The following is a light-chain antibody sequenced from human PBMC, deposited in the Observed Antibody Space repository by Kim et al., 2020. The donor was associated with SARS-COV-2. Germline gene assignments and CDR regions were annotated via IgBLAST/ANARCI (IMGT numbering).Light chain of an antibody. CDR2: DAS. CDR1: QSVSSN. V-gene: IGKV3-15*01. J-gene: IGKJ2*01. Sequence: EIVMTQSPATLSVSPGERATLSCRASQSVSSNLAWYQQKPGQAPRLLIYDASTRATGVPGRFSGSGSGTEFTLTISSLQSEDFAVYYCQQYTNWPPEYTFGQGTKLEI. CDR3: QQYTNWPPEYT.